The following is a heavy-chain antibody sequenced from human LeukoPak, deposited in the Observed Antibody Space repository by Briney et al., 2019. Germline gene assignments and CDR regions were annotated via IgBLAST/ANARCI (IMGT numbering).Heavy chain of an antibody. V-gene: IGHV1-69*06. CDR2: IIPIFGTS. Sequence: SVKVSCKASGDTFSSYSMNWVRQAPGQGLEWMGGIIPIFGTSNYAQKFQGRVTITADKSTSTAYMELSSLRSEDTAVYYCASSKYDSSGYITWFNPWGLGTLVTVTP. J-gene: IGHJ5*02. D-gene: IGHD3-22*01. CDR3: ASSKYDSSGYITWFNP. CDR1: GDTFSSYS.